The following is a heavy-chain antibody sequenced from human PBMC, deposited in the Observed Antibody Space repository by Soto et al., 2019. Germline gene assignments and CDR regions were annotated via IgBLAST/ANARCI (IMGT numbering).Heavy chain of an antibody. CDR2: INSGGSTI. Sequence: QVQLVESGGGLVKPGGSLRLSCTASGFTFTDHYMTWIRQAPGKGREWVSYINSGGSTIHYAASVRGRFTISRDNAKNSVYLQMSSLRAEDTAIYYCARDIRGANWGQGTLVIVSS. D-gene: IGHD3-10*01. J-gene: IGHJ4*02. CDR1: GFTFTDHY. CDR3: ARDIRGAN. V-gene: IGHV3-11*01.